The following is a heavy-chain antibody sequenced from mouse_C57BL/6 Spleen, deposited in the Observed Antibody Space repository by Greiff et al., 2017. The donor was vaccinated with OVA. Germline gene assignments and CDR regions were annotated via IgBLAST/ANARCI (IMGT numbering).Heavy chain of an antibody. J-gene: IGHJ2*01. V-gene: IGHV5-17*01. CDR3: ARRTGIGFDY. CDR2: ISSGSSTI. Sequence: DVHLVESGGGLVKPGGSLKLSCAASGFTFSDYGMHWVRQAPEKGLEWVAYISSGSSTIYYADTVKGRFTISRDNAKNTLFLQMTSLRSEDTAMYYCARRTGIGFDYWGKGTTLTVSS. CDR1: GFTFSDYG. D-gene: IGHD4-1*01.